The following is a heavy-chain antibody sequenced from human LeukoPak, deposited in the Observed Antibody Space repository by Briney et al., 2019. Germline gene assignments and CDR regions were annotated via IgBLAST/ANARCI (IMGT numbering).Heavy chain of an antibody. Sequence: GASVKVSCKTSGYTLTRYGVSGVRQAPAQRLEWMGWISTYNYNTNYAQKFRGRVTLTKDTSTSTVYMELRSLRSDDTAIYYCARQVDTTMALPDYWGQGTLVTVPS. J-gene: IGHJ4*02. CDR1: GYTLTRYG. CDR3: ARQVDTTMALPDY. CDR2: ISTYNYNT. V-gene: IGHV1-18*01. D-gene: IGHD5-18*01.